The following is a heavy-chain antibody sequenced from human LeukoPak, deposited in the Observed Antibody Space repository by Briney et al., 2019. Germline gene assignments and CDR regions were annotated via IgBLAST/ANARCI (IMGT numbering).Heavy chain of an antibody. Sequence: GGSLRLSCAASGFTFSTYWMAWVRQAPGKGLEWVANIKGDESARHQADSVKGRFTISRDNAQNSVYLQMSSLRGEDTAVYYCARDVGGSLNYWGQGTLVTVSS. D-gene: IGHD1-26*01. J-gene: IGHJ4*02. CDR1: GFTFSTYW. V-gene: IGHV3-7*01. CDR3: ARDVGGSLNY. CDR2: IKGDESAR.